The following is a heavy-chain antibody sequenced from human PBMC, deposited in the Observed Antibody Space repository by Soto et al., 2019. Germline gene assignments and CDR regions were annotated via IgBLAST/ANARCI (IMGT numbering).Heavy chain of an antibody. Sequence: EVQLLESGGGLVQPGGSLRLSCAASGFTFSSYAMSWVRQAPGKGLEWVSAISGSGGSTYYADSVKGRFTISRDNSKNTLKLQMNSLRAEDPAVYYCASAARKYYYYGMDVWGQGTTVTVSS. V-gene: IGHV3-23*01. CDR1: GFTFSSYA. CDR2: ISGSGGST. CDR3: ASAARKYYYYGMDV. J-gene: IGHJ6*02.